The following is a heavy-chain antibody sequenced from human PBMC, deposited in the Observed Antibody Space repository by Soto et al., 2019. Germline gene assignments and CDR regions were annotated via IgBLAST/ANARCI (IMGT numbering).Heavy chain of an antibody. D-gene: IGHD3-22*01. CDR3: ARGKRYDSSGYYLTAFDY. Sequence: SVKVSCKASGYTFTGYYMHWVRQAPGQGLEWMGWINPNSGGTNYAQKFQGWVTMTRDTSISTAYMELSRLRSDDTAVYYCARGKRYDSSGYYLTAFDYWGQGTLVTVSS. CDR1: GYTFTGYY. V-gene: IGHV1-2*04. J-gene: IGHJ4*02. CDR2: INPNSGGT.